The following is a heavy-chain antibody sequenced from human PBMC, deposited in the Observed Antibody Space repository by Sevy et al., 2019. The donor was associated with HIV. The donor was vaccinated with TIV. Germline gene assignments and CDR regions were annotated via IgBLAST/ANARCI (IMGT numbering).Heavy chain of an antibody. J-gene: IGHJ1*01. CDR1: GGTFSSYA. CDR3: AMATISYGYFQH. V-gene: IGHV1-69*13. Sequence: ASVKVSCKASGGTFSSYAISWVRQAPGQGLEWMGGIIPIFGTANYAQKFQGRVTVTAEESTSTAYMELSSLGSGDTAVYYCAMATISYGYFQHWGQGTLVTVSS. CDR2: IIPIFGTA. D-gene: IGHD5-12*01.